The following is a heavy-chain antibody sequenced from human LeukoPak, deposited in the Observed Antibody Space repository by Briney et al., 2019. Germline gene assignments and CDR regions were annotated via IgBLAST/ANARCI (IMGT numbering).Heavy chain of an antibody. CDR3: AKGRPYSSSSVVPFDY. CDR2: ISWNSGSI. D-gene: IGHD6-6*01. CDR1: GFTFDGYA. V-gene: IGHV3-9*01. Sequence: PGRSLRLSCAASGFTFDGYAMHWVRQAPGKGLEWVSGISWNSGSIGYADSVKGRFTISRDNSKNTRYLQMNSLRAEDTAVYYCAKGRPYSSSSVVPFDYWGQGTLVTVSS. J-gene: IGHJ4*02.